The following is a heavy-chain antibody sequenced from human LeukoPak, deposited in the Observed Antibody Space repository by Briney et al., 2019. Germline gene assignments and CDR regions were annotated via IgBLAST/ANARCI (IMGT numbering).Heavy chain of an antibody. Sequence: SETLSLTCTVSGGSISSSSYYWGWIRQPPGKGLEWIGSSYYSRSTYYNPTLKSRVTISVDTSKNQFSLKLSSVTAADTAVYYCARILMTYYYGSGSYSLDYFDYWGQGTLVTVSS. D-gene: IGHD3-10*01. CDR2: SYYSRST. CDR1: GGSISSSSYY. J-gene: IGHJ4*02. CDR3: ARILMTYYYGSGSYSLDYFDY. V-gene: IGHV4-39*01.